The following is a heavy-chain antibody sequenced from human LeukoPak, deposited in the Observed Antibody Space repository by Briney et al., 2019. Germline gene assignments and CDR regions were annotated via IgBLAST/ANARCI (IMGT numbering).Heavy chain of an antibody. CDR1: GFTFSNSW. CDR3: TRVNTYYYNTYYYYGMDV. J-gene: IGHJ6*02. D-gene: IGHD3-22*01. V-gene: IGHV3-7*01. CDR2: IKEDGSEK. Sequence: GGSLRLSCAASGFTFSNSWMSWVRQVPGKGLEWVANIKEDGSEKYSVDSVKGRFTISRDNAKNSLYLQMNSLRAEDTAVYYCTRVNTYYYNTYYYYGMDVWGQGTTVTVSS.